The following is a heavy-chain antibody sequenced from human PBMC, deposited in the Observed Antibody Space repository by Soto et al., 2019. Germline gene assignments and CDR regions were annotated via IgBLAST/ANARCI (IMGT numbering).Heavy chain of an antibody. CDR1: GGSISSYY. V-gene: IGHV4-59*01. D-gene: IGHD3-3*01. CDR2: IYYSGST. Sequence: SETLSLTCTVSGGSISSYYWSWIRQPPGKGLEWIGYIYYSGSTNYNPSLKSRVTISVDTSKNQFSLKLSSVTAADTAVYYCARSYDFWSGYYRGFYFDYWGQGTLVTVSS. CDR3: ARSYDFWSGYYRGFYFDY. J-gene: IGHJ4*02.